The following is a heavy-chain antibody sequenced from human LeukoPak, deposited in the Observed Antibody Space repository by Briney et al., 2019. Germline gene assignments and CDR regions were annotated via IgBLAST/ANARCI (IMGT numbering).Heavy chain of an antibody. Sequence: PSETLSLTCAVYGGSFSGYYWSWIRQPPGKGLEWIGEINHSGSTNYNPSLKSRVAISVDTSKNQFSLKLSSVTAAATAVYYCAIESLLYSSGLPWGQGTLVTVSS. CDR3: AIESLLYSSGLP. CDR2: INHSGST. CDR1: GGSFSGYY. J-gene: IGHJ5*02. V-gene: IGHV4-34*01. D-gene: IGHD6-19*01.